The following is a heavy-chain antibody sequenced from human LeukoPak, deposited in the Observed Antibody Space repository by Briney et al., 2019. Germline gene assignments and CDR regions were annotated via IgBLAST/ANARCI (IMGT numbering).Heavy chain of an antibody. D-gene: IGHD3-16*01. V-gene: IGHV3-21*01. CDR3: ARASSTDYDYVWGSWNYYYSYGMDV. CDR1: GFTCSSYR. CDR2: ISSSSSYI. Sequence: KPGGSLRLSCAASGFTCSSYRMNWLRQAPGKGLEWVSSISSSSSYIYYADSVKGRFTISRDNAKNSLYLQMNSLRAEDTAVYYCARASSTDYDYVWGSWNYYYSYGMDVWGQRTTVTVSS. J-gene: IGHJ6*02.